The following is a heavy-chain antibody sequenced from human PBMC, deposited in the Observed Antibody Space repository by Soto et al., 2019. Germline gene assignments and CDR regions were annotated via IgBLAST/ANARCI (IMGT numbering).Heavy chain of an antibody. CDR1: GYRFSSYG. Sequence: APVKLSCKSSGYRFSSYGIGCGRHALGQGLEWMGWISAYNGNTNYAQKLQGRVTMTTDTSTSTAYIELRSLRSDDTAVYYCARVGPGDCTNGVCFDFDFWGHGTLVTVSS. CDR2: ISAYNGNT. V-gene: IGHV1-18*01. D-gene: IGHD2-8*01. CDR3: ARVGPGDCTNGVCFDFDF. J-gene: IGHJ4*01.